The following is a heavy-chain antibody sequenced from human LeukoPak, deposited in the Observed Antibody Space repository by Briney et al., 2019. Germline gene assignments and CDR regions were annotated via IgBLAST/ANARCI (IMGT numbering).Heavy chain of an antibody. CDR1: GGSISSYY. D-gene: IGHD4-23*01. CDR2: IYYSGST. Sequence: KPSETLSLTCTVSGGSISSYYWSWIRQPPGKGLEWIGYIYYSGSTNYNPSLKSRVTISVDTSKNQFSLKLSSVTAADTAVYYCARDIGKDWFDPWGQGTLVTVSS. J-gene: IGHJ5*02. V-gene: IGHV4-59*01. CDR3: ARDIGKDWFDP.